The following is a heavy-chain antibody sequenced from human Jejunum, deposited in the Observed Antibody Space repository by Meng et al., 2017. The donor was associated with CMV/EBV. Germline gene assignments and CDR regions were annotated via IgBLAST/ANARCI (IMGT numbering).Heavy chain of an antibody. J-gene: IGHJ4*02. CDR3: ARGWGTTSPFDS. CDR1: GGSISGYY. D-gene: IGHD1-1*01. V-gene: IGHV4-59*01. Sequence: SVSGGSISGYYWNWIRQPAGKGLEWLGNIDYSGPTKSNPSLKSRVTISVATSKTQFSLKLSSVTAADTAVYYCARGWGTTSPFDSWGQGKLVTVSS. CDR2: IDYSGPT.